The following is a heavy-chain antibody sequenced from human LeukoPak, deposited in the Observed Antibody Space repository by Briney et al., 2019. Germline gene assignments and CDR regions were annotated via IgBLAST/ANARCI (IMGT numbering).Heavy chain of an antibody. CDR2: ISSSGSTI. V-gene: IGHV3-48*03. D-gene: IGHD1-14*01. J-gene: IGHJ6*02. Sequence: GGSLRLSCAASGFTFSSYEMNWVRQAPGKGLEWVSYISSSGSTIYYADSVKGRFTISRDNAKNSLYLQMNSLRAEDTAVYYCAREETAGNYYYGMDVWGQGTTVTVSS. CDR1: GFTFSSYE. CDR3: AREETAGNYYYGMDV.